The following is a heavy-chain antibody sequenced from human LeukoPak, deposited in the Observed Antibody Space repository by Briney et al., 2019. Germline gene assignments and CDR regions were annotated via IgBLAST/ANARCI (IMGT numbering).Heavy chain of an antibody. D-gene: IGHD1-26*01. V-gene: IGHV3-20*04. CDR2: INWSGGST. J-gene: IGHJ3*02. Sequence: GGSLRLSCAASGFTFDDYGMSWVRQAPGKGLEWVSGINWSGGSTGYADSVKGRFTISRDNAKNSLYLQMNSLRAEDTAVYYCARDPGGSSAVEEDAFDIWGQGTMVTVSS. CDR1: GFTFDDYG. CDR3: ARDPGGSSAVEEDAFDI.